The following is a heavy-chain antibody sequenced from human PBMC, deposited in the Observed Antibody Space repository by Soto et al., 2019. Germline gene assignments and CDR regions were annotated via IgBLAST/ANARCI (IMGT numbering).Heavy chain of an antibody. D-gene: IGHD3-9*01. CDR3: ASKIVTPGYHYYDY. J-gene: IGHJ4*02. CDR1: GFRFSSCE. CDR2: ISGSGTST. Sequence: QTGGSLRLSCAASGFRFSSCEMSWVRQAPGKGLEWVSYISGSGTSTQYSDSVKGRFTISRDNAKNSLHLQMNSLGAEDTAVYYCASKIVTPGYHYYDYWGQGTLVTVPQ. V-gene: IGHV3-48*03.